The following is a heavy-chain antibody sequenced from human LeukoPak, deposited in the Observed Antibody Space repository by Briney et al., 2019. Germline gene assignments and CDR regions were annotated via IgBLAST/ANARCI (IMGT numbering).Heavy chain of an antibody. CDR1: GYTLTELS. V-gene: IGHV1-24*01. D-gene: IGHD3-16*02. CDR2: FDPEDGET. CDR3: ATLGGLGSCRSNYYYYYYGMDV. J-gene: IGHJ6*02. Sequence: GASVKVSCKVSGYTLTELSMHWVRQAPGKGLEWMGGFDPEDGETIYAQKFQGRVTMTEDTSTDTAYMELSSLRSEDTAVYYCATLGGLGSCRSNYYYYYYGMDVWGQGTTVTVSS.